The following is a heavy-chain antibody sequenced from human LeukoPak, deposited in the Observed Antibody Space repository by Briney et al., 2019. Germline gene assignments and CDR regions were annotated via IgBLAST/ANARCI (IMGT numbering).Heavy chain of an antibody. CDR2: ISYDGSNK. J-gene: IGHJ5*02. D-gene: IGHD1-26*01. Sequence: GGSLRLSCAASGFTFSSYAMHWVRQAPGKGLEWVAVISYDGSNKYYADSVKGRFTISRDNSKNTLYLQMNSLRAEDTAVYYCVRDLTIVGVAQVHHWGQGTLVTVSS. V-gene: IGHV3-30-3*01. CDR1: GFTFSSYA. CDR3: VRDLTIVGVAQVHH.